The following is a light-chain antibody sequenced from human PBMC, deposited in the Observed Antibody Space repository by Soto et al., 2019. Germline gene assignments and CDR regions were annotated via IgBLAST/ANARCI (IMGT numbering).Light chain of an antibody. V-gene: IGLV2-14*01. CDR3: SSYTSSSTFV. Sequence: LTQPASVSGSPGQSITISCTGTSSDVGGYNYVSWSQQHPGKAPQLMIYEVSNRPSGVSNRFSGSKSGNTASLTISGLQAEDEADYYCSSYTSSSTFVFGTGTKVTVL. CDR2: EVS. J-gene: IGLJ1*01. CDR1: SSDVGGYNY.